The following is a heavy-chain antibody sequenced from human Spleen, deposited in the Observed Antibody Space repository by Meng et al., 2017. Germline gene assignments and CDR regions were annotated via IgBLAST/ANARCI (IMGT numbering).Heavy chain of an antibody. D-gene: IGHD4-17*01. V-gene: IGHV1-46*01. CDR1: GYTFTSYY. CDR2: INPSGGST. Sequence: ASVKVSCKASGYTFTSYYMHWVRQAPGQGLEWMGIINPSGGSTTYAQKFQGRVTMTRDTSTSTVYMELSSLRSEDTAVYYCARGKETTVIPNQYYYYYGMDVWGQGTTVTVSS. J-gene: IGHJ6*02. CDR3: ARGKETTVIPNQYYYYYGMDV.